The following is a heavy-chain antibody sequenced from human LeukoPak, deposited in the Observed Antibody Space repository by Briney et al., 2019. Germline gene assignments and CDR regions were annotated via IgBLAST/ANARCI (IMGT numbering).Heavy chain of an antibody. D-gene: IGHD5-18*01. Sequence: GGSLRLSCAASGFTFSSYAMSWVRQAPGKGLEWVSAISGSGGSTYYADSVKGRFSISRDNSINTLYLQMNSLRAEDTAVYYCAKNRGYTYGTDPLDYWGQGTLVTVSS. CDR1: GFTFSSYA. CDR3: AKNRGYTYGTDPLDY. CDR2: ISGSGGST. J-gene: IGHJ4*02. V-gene: IGHV3-23*01.